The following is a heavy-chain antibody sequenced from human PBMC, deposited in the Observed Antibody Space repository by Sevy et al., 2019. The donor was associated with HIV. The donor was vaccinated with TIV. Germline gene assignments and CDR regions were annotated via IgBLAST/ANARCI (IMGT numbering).Heavy chain of an antibody. D-gene: IGHD1-26*01. CDR2: TYYRSKWYN. Sequence: KQSQTLSLTCAISGDSVSSNSAAWNWIRQSPSRGLEWLGRTYYRSKWYNDYAVSVKSRITINPDTSKNQFSLQLNSVTPEDTAVYYCARGKVGATTIIFWFDPWGQGTLVTVSS. J-gene: IGHJ5*02. V-gene: IGHV6-1*01. CDR3: ARGKVGATTIIFWFDP. CDR1: GDSVSSNSAA.